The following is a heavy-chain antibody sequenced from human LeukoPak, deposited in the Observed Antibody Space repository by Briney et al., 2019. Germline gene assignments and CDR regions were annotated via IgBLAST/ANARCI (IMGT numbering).Heavy chain of an antibody. CDR1: GFTFSSYG. D-gene: IGHD3-16*02. Sequence: GRSLRLSCAASGFTFSSYGMHWVRQAPGKGLEWVAVISYDGSNKYYADSVKGRFTISRDNSRNTLYLQMNSLRAEDTAVYYCAKGSVGGSYRPVDYWGQGTLVTVSS. CDR2: ISYDGSNK. CDR3: AKGSVGGSYRPVDY. V-gene: IGHV3-30*18. J-gene: IGHJ4*02.